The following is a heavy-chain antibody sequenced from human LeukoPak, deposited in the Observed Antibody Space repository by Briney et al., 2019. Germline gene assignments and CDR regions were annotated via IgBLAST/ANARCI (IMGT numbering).Heavy chain of an antibody. Sequence: SETLSLTCSVSGDSISSSSSSHYWGWIRQPSGKGLEWIGNIYHSGSTYYNPTLKSRVTISVDTSKNQFSLKLSSVTAADTAVYYCASAKRADYFDSSAFDYWGQGTLVTVSS. J-gene: IGHJ4*02. CDR2: IYHSGST. V-gene: IGHV4-39*07. D-gene: IGHD3-22*01. CDR1: GDSISSSSSSHY. CDR3: ASAKRADYFDSSAFDY.